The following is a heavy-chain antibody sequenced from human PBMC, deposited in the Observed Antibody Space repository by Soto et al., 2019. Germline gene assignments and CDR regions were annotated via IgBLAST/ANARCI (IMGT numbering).Heavy chain of an antibody. D-gene: IGHD3-9*01. CDR1: GCSISSISYY. CDR2: IYYSGST. J-gene: IGHJ6*03. V-gene: IGHV4-39*01. CDR3: ARLNYDILTGYYSPYYYYYYMDV. Sequence: SETLSLTCTVSGCSISSISYYWGWIRQPPGKGLEWIGSIYYSGSTYYNPSLKSRVTISVDTSKNQFSLKLSSVTAADTAVYYCARLNYDILTGYYSPYYYYYYMDVWGKGTTVT.